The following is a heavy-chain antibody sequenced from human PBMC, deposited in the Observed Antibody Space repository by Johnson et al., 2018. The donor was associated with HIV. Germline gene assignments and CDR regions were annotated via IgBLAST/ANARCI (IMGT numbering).Heavy chain of an antibody. D-gene: IGHD3-22*01. CDR3: AKGRTYYYDSSGSPWDAFDI. CDR1: RFTFSTYA. V-gene: IGHV3-9*01. CDR2: ISWNSGSI. J-gene: IGHJ3*02. Sequence: QLVESGGGLVQPGGSLRLSCAASRFTFSTYAMYWVRQAPGKGLEYVSGISWNSGSIGYADSVKGRFTISRDNAKNSLYLQMNSLRAEDTALYYCAKGRTYYYDSSGSPWDAFDIWGQGTMVTVSS.